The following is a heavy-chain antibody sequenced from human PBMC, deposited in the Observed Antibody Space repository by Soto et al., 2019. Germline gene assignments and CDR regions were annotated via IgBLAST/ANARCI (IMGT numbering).Heavy chain of an antibody. CDR2: ISYESIST. J-gene: IGHJ4*01. Sequence: GGSLRLSCVASRLTFSNYGMHWVRQAPGKGLEWVAVISYESISTVYRDSVRGRFTISRDNSRNTLYLHMNSLTPEDTAVYYCAREAGCSGTNCNVYFDYWGLGTLVTVSS. CDR3: AREAGCSGTNCNVYFDY. V-gene: IGHV3-30*03. CDR1: RLTFSNYG. D-gene: IGHD2-15*01.